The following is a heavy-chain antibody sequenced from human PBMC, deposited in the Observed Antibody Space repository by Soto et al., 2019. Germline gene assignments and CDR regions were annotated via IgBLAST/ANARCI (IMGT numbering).Heavy chain of an antibody. CDR1: GFTFSSYG. J-gene: IGHJ3*02. D-gene: IGHD3-10*01. CDR3: AKDLRGGSGSHAAFDI. CDR2: ISYDGSDK. V-gene: IGHV3-30*18. Sequence: GGSLRLSCAASGFTFSSYGMHWVRQAPGKGLEWVAVISYDGSDKYYADSVKGRFTISRDNSKNTLYLQMNSLRAEDTAVYYCAKDLRGGSGSHAAFDIWGQGTTVTVSS.